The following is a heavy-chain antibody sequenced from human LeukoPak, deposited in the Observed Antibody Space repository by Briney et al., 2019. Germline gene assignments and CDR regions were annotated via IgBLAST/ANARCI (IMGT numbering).Heavy chain of an antibody. D-gene: IGHD2-2*01. J-gene: IGHJ4*02. CDR2: IYYSGST. Sequence: SETLSLTCTVSGGSISSSSYYWGWIRQPPGKGLEWIGSIYYSGSTYYNPSLKSRVTISVDTSKNQFSLKLSSVTAADTAVYYCARDESYCSSTSCYLGFDYWGQGTLVTVSS. V-gene: IGHV4-39*07. CDR1: GGSISSSSYY. CDR3: ARDESYCSSTSCYLGFDY.